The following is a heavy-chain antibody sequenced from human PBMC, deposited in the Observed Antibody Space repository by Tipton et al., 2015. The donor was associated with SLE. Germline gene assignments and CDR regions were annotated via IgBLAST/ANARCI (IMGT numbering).Heavy chain of an antibody. Sequence: SLRLSCAASGFTFSRYIMQWVRQAPRKGLEWVSVIYSGGSAYYADSVKGRFTISRDTSKNTLYLQMNSLRAEDTAVYYCARTTAIFDYWGQGTLVTVSS. D-gene: IGHD4-17*01. V-gene: IGHV3-66*02. CDR3: ARTTAIFDY. CDR1: GFTFSRYI. J-gene: IGHJ4*02. CDR2: IYSGGSA.